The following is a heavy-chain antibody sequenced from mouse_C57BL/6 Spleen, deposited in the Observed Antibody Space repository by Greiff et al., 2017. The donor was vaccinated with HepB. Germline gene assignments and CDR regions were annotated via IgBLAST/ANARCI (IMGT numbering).Heavy chain of an antibody. J-gene: IGHJ1*03. CDR3: ASTYSSNEDWYFDV. V-gene: IGHV1-69*01. CDR2: IDPSDSYT. Sequence: QVQLQQPGAELVMPGASVKLSCKASGYTFTSYWMHWVKQRPGQGLEWIGEIDPSDSYTNYNQKFKGKSTLTVDKSSSTAYMQLSSLTSEDSAVYYCASTYSSNEDWYFDVWGTGTTVTVSS. CDR1: GYTFTSYW. D-gene: IGHD2-5*01.